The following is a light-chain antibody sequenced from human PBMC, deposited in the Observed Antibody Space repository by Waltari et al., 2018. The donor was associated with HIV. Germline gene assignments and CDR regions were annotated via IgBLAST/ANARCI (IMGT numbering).Light chain of an antibody. CDR3: QQYYRLPLT. Sequence: DIVVTQSPDSLAVSLGERAAINCKSSQTILYTSTNQTYLAWYQHKPRQPHKLLICWASPRESGVPDRFSGSGSGTDLTLTISSLHAEDAAVYYCQQYYRLPLTFGGGTKVEIK. CDR2: WAS. V-gene: IGKV4-1*01. CDR1: QTILYTSTNQTY. J-gene: IGKJ4*01.